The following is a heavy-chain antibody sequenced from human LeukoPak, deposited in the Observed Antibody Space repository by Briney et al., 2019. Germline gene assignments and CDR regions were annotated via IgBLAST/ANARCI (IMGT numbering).Heavy chain of an antibody. J-gene: IGHJ4*02. D-gene: IGHD3-22*01. CDR3: AKDSYDRSGYYYYYFAY. V-gene: IGHV3-30*18. CDR1: GFTFSSSG. Sequence: PGGSLRLSCAASGFTFSSSGMHWVRQAPGKGLERVAVISYDGSNKYYADSVKGRFTISRDNSKNTLYLQMNSLRAGDTAVYYCAKDSYDRSGYYYYYFAYWGQGTQVTVSS. CDR2: ISYDGSNK.